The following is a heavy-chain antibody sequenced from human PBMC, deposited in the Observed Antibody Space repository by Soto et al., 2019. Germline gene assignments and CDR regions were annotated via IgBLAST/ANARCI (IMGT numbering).Heavy chain of an antibody. V-gene: IGHV2-5*02. CDR3: AHTPAPTTPADY. D-gene: IGHD1-26*01. J-gene: IGHJ4*02. CDR1: GFSLSTSGVG. Sequence: QITLKESGPTLVKPTQTLTLTCTFSGFSLSTSGVGVGWIRQPPGKALEWLALIYWDDDKRYRPSLKSRLTINKDTSKNQVDLTMTNRDPVDTATYSCAHTPAPTTPADYWGQGNLVTVSA. CDR2: IYWDDDK.